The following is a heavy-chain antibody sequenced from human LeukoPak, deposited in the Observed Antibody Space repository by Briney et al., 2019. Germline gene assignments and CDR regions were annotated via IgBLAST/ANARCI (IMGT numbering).Heavy chain of an antibody. CDR3: ARDYRYFDWLLFDY. CDR2: IRTKATSYDA. Sequence: GGSLRLSCAASGFTFSGSPMHWVRQASGKGLEWVGRIRTKATSYDAAYAASVKGRFTISRDDSKNTAYLQMNSLRAEDTAVYYCARDYRYFDWLLFDYWGQGTLVTVSS. V-gene: IGHV3-73*01. J-gene: IGHJ4*02. D-gene: IGHD3-9*01. CDR1: GFTFSGSP.